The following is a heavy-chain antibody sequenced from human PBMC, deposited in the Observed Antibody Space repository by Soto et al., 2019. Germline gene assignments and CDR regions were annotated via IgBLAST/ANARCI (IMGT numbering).Heavy chain of an antibody. D-gene: IGHD3-16*02. CDR1: GSPLSIGVYY. Sequence: PYQSPPLPGIVSGSPLSIGVYYGRLIRQTPGQLLEWIGDIYYSGSTYYNPSLKSRVTISVDTSKILFSLPLSSVTAADTAVYYCARGTYDYVWGSYRYLYYYYGMDIWGQGTTVTVSS. V-gene: IGHV4-30-4*01. CDR2: IYYSGST. J-gene: IGHJ6*02. CDR3: ARGTYDYVWGSYRYLYYYYGMDI.